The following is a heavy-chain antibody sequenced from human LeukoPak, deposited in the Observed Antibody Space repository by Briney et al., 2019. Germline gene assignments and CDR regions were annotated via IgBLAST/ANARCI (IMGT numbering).Heavy chain of an antibody. D-gene: IGHD3/OR15-3a*01. Sequence: EASVNVSCKVSGYTLTELSMHWVRQAPGKGLEGMGGFDPEDGETIYAQKFQGRVTMTEDTSTDTAYMELSSLRSEDTAVYYCATRRTEGLFIRGFDYWGQGTLVTVSS. V-gene: IGHV1-24*01. J-gene: IGHJ4*02. CDR3: ATRRTEGLFIRGFDY. CDR1: GYTLTELS. CDR2: FDPEDGET.